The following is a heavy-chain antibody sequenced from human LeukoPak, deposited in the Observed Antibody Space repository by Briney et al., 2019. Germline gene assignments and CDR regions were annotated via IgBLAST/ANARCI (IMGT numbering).Heavy chain of an antibody. V-gene: IGHV4-59*01. D-gene: IGHD5-12*01. J-gene: IGHJ4*02. CDR3: ARCNVGYDRAYYFDY. CDR2: MYYTGST. CDR1: GGSLSSYY. Sequence: SETLSLTRTVSGGSLSSYYWRWIRQPPGKGLERMGYMYYTGSTYYNPSLNSRLTISVDTSKIQFSLRLSSVTAADTAVYYCARCNVGYDRAYYFDYWGQGTLVTVSS.